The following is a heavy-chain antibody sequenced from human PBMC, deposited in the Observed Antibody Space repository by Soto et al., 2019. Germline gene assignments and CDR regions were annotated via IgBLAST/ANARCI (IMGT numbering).Heavy chain of an antibody. CDR3: AREGGSGSPHWYFNV. J-gene: IGHJ2*01. V-gene: IGHV4-30-2*01. D-gene: IGHD2-15*01. Sequence: QLQLQESGSGLVKPSQTLSLTCTVSGGSISSGGYSWSWLRQPPGKGLEWIGYIFHSGSTYYNPSLKSRVTISVDGSNNLFALELSSVTASDSAIYYCAREGGSGSPHWYFNVWGRGTLVTVSS. CDR1: GGSISSGGYS. CDR2: IFHSGST.